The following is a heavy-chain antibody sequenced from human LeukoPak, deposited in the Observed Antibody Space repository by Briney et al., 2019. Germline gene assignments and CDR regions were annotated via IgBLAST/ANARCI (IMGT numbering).Heavy chain of an antibody. V-gene: IGHV6-1*01. CDR3: TSGYNWNYFDY. CDR2: TYYRSKWYY. Sequence: SQTLSLTCAISGDSVSSTSASWNWIRHSPSRGLEWLGRTYYRSKWYYDYAVPVKSRMTINPDTSRNQFSLQLNSVTPDDTAVYYCTSGYNWNYFDYWGQGTLVTVSS. D-gene: IGHD1-20*01. J-gene: IGHJ4*02. CDR1: GDSVSSTSAS.